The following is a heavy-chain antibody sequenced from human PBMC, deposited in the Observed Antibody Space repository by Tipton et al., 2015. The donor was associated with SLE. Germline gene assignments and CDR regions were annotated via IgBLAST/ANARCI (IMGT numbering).Heavy chain of an antibody. Sequence: TLSLTCTVSGGSISSSSYYWGWIRQPPGKGLEWIGSIYYSGSTYYNPSLKSRVTISVDTSKNQFSLKLSSVTAADTAVYYCARGRPNYYDSSGYYWLYWGQGTLVTVSS. V-gene: IGHV4-39*07. D-gene: IGHD3-22*01. CDR2: IYYSGST. CDR1: GGSISSSSYY. J-gene: IGHJ4*02. CDR3: ARGRPNYYDSSGYYWLY.